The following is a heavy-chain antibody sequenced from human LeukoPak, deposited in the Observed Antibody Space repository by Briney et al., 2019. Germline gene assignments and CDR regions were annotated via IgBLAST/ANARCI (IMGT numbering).Heavy chain of an antibody. J-gene: IGHJ4*02. Sequence: PGGSLRLSCVVSGFTFSSHWMSWVRRAPGKGLEWVANIKEDGSEKYYVDSVKGRFTISRDNSKSTLYLQMISLRAEDTAVYYCAKDGSISYSSSWDPVYWGQGTLVTVS. CDR2: IKEDGSEK. V-gene: IGHV3-7*01. CDR3: AKDGSISYSSSWDPVY. D-gene: IGHD6-13*01. CDR1: GFTFSSHW.